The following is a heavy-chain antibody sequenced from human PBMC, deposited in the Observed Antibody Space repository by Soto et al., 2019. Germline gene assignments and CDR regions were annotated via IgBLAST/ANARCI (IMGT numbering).Heavy chain of an antibody. CDR1: GFTFTNYG. D-gene: IGHD3-3*01. CDR2: VWYDGINK. J-gene: IGHJ5*01. V-gene: IGHV3-33*01. CDR3: VRVDPYYASDS. Sequence: QEQLVESGGGVAQPGRSLRLSCAASGFTFTNYGMQWVRQAPGKGLEWVAVVWYDGINKHYAESVKGRFTISRDNSENTLFLQMNSLRVEDTAVYHCVRVDPYYASDSWGQGTLVTVSS.